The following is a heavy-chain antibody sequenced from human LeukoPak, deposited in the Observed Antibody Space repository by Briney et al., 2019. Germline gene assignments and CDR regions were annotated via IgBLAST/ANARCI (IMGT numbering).Heavy chain of an antibody. CDR2: INHTGST. V-gene: IGHV4-34*01. J-gene: IGHJ4*02. CDR1: GGSFSGYY. Sequence: PSETLSLTCAVYGGSFSGYYWSWIRQPPGKGLEWIAEINHTGSTNYNPSLKSRVTISVDTSKNQFSLKLSSVTAADTAVYYCAREPLGWGFHFDFWGQGTLVTVSS. D-gene: IGHD7-27*01. CDR3: AREPLGWGFHFDF.